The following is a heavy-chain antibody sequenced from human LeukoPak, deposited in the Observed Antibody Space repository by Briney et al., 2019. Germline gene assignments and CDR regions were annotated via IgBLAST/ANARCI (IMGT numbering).Heavy chain of an antibody. CDR1: GGSISSGGYY. J-gene: IGHJ3*02. D-gene: IGHD3-22*01. V-gene: IGHV4-30-2*01. CDR3: ARWLLLYTDSSGYHNAFDI. Sequence: SETLSLTCTVSGGSISSGGYYWSWIRQPPGKGLEWIGYIYHSGSTYCNPSLKSRVAISVDRSKNQFSLKLSSVTAADTAVYYCARWLLLYTDSSGYHNAFDIWGQGTMVTVSS. CDR2: IYHSGST.